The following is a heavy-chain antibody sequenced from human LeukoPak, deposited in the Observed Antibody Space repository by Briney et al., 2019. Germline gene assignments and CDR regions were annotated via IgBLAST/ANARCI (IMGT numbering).Heavy chain of an antibody. CDR1: GFTFSTYC. J-gene: IGHJ4*02. CDR3: VRDFRSADY. Sequence: GGSLRLSCAASGFTFSTYCMHWVRHAPGKGPMWVSRICPDGTVTNYADSVKARFIISRDNARNTVYLQMNSLRVEDTAVYYCVRDFRSADYWGQGTLVTVSS. V-gene: IGHV3-74*01. CDR2: ICPDGTVT.